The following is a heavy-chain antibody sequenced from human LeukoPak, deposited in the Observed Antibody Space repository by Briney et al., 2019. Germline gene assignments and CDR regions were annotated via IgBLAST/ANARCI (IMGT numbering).Heavy chain of an antibody. CDR1: GGTFSSYA. CDR2: IIPIFGTA. CDR3: ANTYYDFWSGRNKKSGFDY. Sequence: GASVTVSCKASGGTFSSYAISWVRQAPGQGLEWMGGIIPIFGTANYAQKFQGRVTITADESTSTAYMELSSLRSEDTAVYYCANTYYDFWSGRNKKSGFDYWGQGTLVTVSS. J-gene: IGHJ4*02. V-gene: IGHV1-69*13. D-gene: IGHD3-3*01.